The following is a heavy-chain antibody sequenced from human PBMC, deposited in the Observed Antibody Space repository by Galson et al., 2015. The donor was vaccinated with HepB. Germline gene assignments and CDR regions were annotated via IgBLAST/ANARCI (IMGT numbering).Heavy chain of an antibody. J-gene: IGHJ6*02. CDR1: GFTFSSYS. V-gene: IGHV3-21*01. D-gene: IGHD6-13*01. CDR2: ISSSSSYI. Sequence: SLRLSCAASGFTFSSYSMNWVRQAPGKGLEWVSSISSSSSYIYYADSVKGRFTISRDNAKNSLYLQMNSLRAEDTAVYYCARVRQQLEYYYYYYGMDVWGQGTTVTVSS. CDR3: ARVRQQLEYYYYYYGMDV.